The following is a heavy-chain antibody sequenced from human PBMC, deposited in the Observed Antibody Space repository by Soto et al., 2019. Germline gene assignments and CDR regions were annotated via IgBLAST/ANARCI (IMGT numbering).Heavy chain of an antibody. CDR1: VGTFSSYA. Sequence: SVKVSCKASVGTFSSYAISWLRQAPGQGLEWMGGIIPIFGTANYAQKFQGRVTITADESTSTASMELSSLRSEDTAVYYCARVEGIYSGYDCNYYYVMDVWGQGTTVTVSS. V-gene: IGHV1-69*13. J-gene: IGHJ6*02. D-gene: IGHD5-12*01. CDR3: ARVEGIYSGYDCNYYYVMDV. CDR2: IIPIFGTA.